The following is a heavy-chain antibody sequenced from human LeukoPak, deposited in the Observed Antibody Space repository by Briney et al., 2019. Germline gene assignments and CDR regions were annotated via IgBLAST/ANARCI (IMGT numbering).Heavy chain of an antibody. CDR3: ARGVFGMVLNAFDL. CDR2: IYYSGST. J-gene: IGHJ3*01. CDR1: GGSISSSSYY. D-gene: IGHD3-3*01. V-gene: IGHV4-39*07. Sequence: ASETLSLTCTVSGGSISSSSYYWGWIRQPPGKGLEWIGSIYYSGSTNYNPSLKSRVTISVDTSTNQFSLKLSSVTAADTAVYYCARGVFGMVLNAFDLWGQGTMVTVSS.